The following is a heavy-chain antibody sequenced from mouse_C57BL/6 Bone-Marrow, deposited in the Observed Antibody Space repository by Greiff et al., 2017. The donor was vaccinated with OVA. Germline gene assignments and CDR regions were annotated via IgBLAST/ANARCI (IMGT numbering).Heavy chain of an antibody. Sequence: VQLQQSGAELVRPGTSVKVSCKASGYAFTNYLIEWVKQRPGQGLEWIGVINPGSGGTNYNEKFKGKATLTADKSSSTAYMQLSSLTSEDSAVYFRARDGNPAWFAYWGQGTLVTVSA. V-gene: IGHV1-54*01. CDR1: GYAFTNYL. J-gene: IGHJ3*01. CDR3: ARDGNPAWFAY. CDR2: INPGSGGT. D-gene: IGHD2-1*01.